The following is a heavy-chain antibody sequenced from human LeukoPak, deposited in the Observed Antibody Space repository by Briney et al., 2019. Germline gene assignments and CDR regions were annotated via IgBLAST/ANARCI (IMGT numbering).Heavy chain of an antibody. Sequence: SVKVSCKASAGTFSSYTISWVRQAPGQGLEWMGRIIPILGIANYAQKFQGRVTITADKSTSTAYMELSSLRSEDTAVYYCARGTTGTTAFFYFDYWGQGTLVTVSS. V-gene: IGHV1-69*02. CDR2: IIPILGIA. CDR3: ARGTTGTTAFFYFDY. J-gene: IGHJ4*02. D-gene: IGHD1-7*01. CDR1: AGTFSSYT.